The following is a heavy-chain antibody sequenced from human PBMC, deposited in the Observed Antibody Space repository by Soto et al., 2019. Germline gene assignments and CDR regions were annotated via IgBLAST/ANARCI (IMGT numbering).Heavy chain of an antibody. CDR1: GFTFSSYS. D-gene: IGHD3-3*01. J-gene: IGHJ4*02. CDR2: ISSSSSTI. CDR3: ARDTQDDFWSGYYRDY. V-gene: IGHV3-48*02. Sequence: EVQLVESGGGLVQPGGSLGLSCAASGFTFSSYSMNWVRQAPGKGLEWVSYISSSSSTIYYADSVKGRFTISRDNAKNSLYLQMNSLRDEDTAVYYCARDTQDDFWSGYYRDYWGQGTLVTVSS.